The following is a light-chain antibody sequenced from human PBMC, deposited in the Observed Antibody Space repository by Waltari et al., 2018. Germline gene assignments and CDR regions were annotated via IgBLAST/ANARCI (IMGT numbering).Light chain of an antibody. CDR2: GVS. J-gene: IGKJ5*01. CDR3: QQSYSTPQVT. V-gene: IGKV1-39*01. CDR1: QNIRSY. Sequence: DIQMTQSPSSLSASVGDRVTITCRASQNIRSYLNWYQQKPGKAPKLLIYGVSKLQSGVPSRFSGSGSGTDFTLTINSLQPEDFAIYYCQQSYSTPQVTFGQGTRLEMK.